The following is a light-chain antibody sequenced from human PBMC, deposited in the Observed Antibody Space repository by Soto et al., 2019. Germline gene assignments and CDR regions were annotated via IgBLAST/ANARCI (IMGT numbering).Light chain of an antibody. J-gene: IGKJ1*01. CDR3: QQYGSSLWT. CDR1: QTVRNNY. Sequence: EFVLSLSPGTLSLSPGERATLSCRASQTVRNNYLAWYQQKPGQAPRLLIYDASSRATGIPDRFSGGGSGTEFTLTISSLQSEDFAVYYCQQYGSSLWTLGQGT. CDR2: DAS. V-gene: IGKV3-20*01.